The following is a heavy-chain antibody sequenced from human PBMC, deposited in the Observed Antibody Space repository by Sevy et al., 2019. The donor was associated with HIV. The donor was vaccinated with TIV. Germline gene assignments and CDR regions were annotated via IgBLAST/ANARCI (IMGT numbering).Heavy chain of an antibody. Sequence: SETLSLTCTVSGGSISSYYWSWIRQPPGKGLEWIGHIYYSGSTNYNPSLKSRVTISVGTSKNQLSLKLSSVTAADTAVYYCARQGGYQLPAAFDIWGQGTMVTVSS. D-gene: IGHD5-18*01. J-gene: IGHJ3*02. CDR1: GGSISSYY. CDR3: ARQGGYQLPAAFDI. V-gene: IGHV4-59*08. CDR2: IYYSGST.